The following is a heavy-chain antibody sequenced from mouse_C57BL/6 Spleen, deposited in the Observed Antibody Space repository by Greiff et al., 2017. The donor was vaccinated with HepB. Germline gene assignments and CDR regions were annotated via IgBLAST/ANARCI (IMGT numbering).Heavy chain of an antibody. D-gene: IGHD1-1*01. V-gene: IGHV1-54*01. CDR1: GYAFTNYL. CDR3: ARRYYGSSYWYFDV. Sequence: QVQLQQSGAELVRPGTSVKVSCKASGYAFTNYLIEWVKQRPGQGLEWIGVIKPGSGGTNYNEKFKGKATLAADKSSSTAYMQLSSLTSEDSAVYFCARRYYGSSYWYFDVWGTGTTVTVSS. CDR2: IKPGSGGT. J-gene: IGHJ1*03.